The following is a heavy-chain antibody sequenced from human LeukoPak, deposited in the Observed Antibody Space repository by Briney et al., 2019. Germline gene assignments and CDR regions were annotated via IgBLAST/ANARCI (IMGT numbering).Heavy chain of an antibody. V-gene: IGHV3-23*01. D-gene: IGHD7-27*01. CDR3: AKGQTWASVYFDS. Sequence: GGSLTLSCAASGFTFSRYAMSWVRQAPGRGLEYISAISSSGDDTLYADSVKGRFTISRDNFKNTLYLQMNSLRAEDTAVYYCAKGQTWASVYFDSWGQGTLVTVSS. CDR1: GFTFSRYA. J-gene: IGHJ4*02. CDR2: ISSSGDDT.